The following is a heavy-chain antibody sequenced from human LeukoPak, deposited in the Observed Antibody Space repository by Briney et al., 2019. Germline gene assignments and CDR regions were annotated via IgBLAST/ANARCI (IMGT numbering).Heavy chain of an antibody. CDR2: IKLDGSEK. CDR1: GFTFGKYW. CDR3: ARDQYDTWSRRGNFDS. V-gene: IGHV3-7*03. J-gene: IGHJ4*02. Sequence: GSLRLSCVASGFTFGKYWMSWVRQAPGRGLEWVANIKLDGSEKNYVDSVKGRFTISRDNTKNSLYLQMNSLRVEDTAVFYCARDQYDTWSRRGNFDSWGQGTLVIVSS. D-gene: IGHD3-3*01.